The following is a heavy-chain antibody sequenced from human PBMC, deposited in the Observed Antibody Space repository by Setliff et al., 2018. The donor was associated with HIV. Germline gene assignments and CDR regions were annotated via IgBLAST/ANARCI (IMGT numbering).Heavy chain of an antibody. V-gene: IGHV4-61*09. D-gene: IGHD5-12*01. J-gene: IGHJ4*02. Sequence: PSETLSLTCSVSSDSISSGSYYWSWIRLPAGKGLEWIGQIHTSGSTNYNPSLKSRLTMSIDTSKNQFSLKLSSVTAADTAVYYCARQPRWLQFPRYFDYWGQGTLVTVSS. CDR1: SDSISSGSYY. CDR3: ARQPRWLQFPRYFDY. CDR2: IHTSGST.